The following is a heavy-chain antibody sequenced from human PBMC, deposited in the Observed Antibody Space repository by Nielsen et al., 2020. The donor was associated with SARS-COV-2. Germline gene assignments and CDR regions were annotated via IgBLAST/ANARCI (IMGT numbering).Heavy chain of an antibody. CDR3: ARQGAMAAAYYYYGMDV. Sequence: SETLSLTCTVSGGSISSSSYYWSWIRQPPGKGLEWIGYIYYSGSTNYNPSLKSRVTISVDTSKNQFSLKLSSVTAADTAVYYCARQGAMAAAYYYYGMDVWGQGTTVTVSS. V-gene: IGHV4-61*05. CDR1: GGSISSSSYY. D-gene: IGHD6-13*01. CDR2: IYYSGST. J-gene: IGHJ6*02.